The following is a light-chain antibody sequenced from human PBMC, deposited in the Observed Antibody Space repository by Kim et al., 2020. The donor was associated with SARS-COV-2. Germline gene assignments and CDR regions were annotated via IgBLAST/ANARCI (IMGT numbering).Light chain of an antibody. V-gene: IGLV6-57*02. CDR1: SGDRASNY. J-gene: IGLJ3*02. CDR2: EDN. CDR3: QSYDDSNRWV. Sequence: KTGTTSCTGSSGDRASNYVQWYQQRPASAPTTVIYEDNERPSGVPDRFSGSIDSSSNSASLTISGLKTEDEADYYCQSYDDSNRWVFGGGTQLTVL.